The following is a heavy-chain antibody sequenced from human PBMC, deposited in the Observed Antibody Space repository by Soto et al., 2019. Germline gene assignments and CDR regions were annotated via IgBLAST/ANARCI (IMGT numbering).Heavy chain of an antibody. CDR1: GYTFTGYY. V-gene: IGHV1-58*02. D-gene: IGHD3-10*01. CDR2: INVSSGNT. CDR3: AAESVLLWFGELVSGDAFDI. Sequence: SVKVSCKASGYTFTGYYMHWVRQAPGQGLEWIGWINVSSGNTNYAQKFQERVTITRDMSTSTAYMELSSLRSEDTAVYYCAAESVLLWFGELVSGDAFDIWGQGTMVTVSS. J-gene: IGHJ3*02.